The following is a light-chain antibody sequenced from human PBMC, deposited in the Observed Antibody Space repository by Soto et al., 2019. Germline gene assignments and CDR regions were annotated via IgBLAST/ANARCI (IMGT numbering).Light chain of an antibody. CDR2: KAS. CDR1: QSISSW. J-gene: IGKJ1*01. Sequence: DIQMTQSPSTLSASVGDRFTITCRASQSISSWLAWYQQKPGKAPKXXIYKASSLESGVPSRFSGIGSGTEFTLSISSLKYEDFAVYDGLQYNKWTRTFGQGTKVDIK. CDR3: LQYNKWTRT. V-gene: IGKV1-5*03.